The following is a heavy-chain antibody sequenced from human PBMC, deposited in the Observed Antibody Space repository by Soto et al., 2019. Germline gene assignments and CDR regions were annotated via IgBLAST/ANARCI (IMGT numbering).Heavy chain of an antibody. Sequence: GGSLRLSCAASGFTFSNAWINWVRQAPGKGLEWVGRTRNKTNSYTTDYAASVKGRFTISRDDSKNSLYLQMNSLKTEDTAVYYCARDLGSGTLFDYWGQGTLVTVSS. CDR1: GFTFSNAW. D-gene: IGHD1-26*01. J-gene: IGHJ4*02. V-gene: IGHV3-72*01. CDR2: TRNKTNSYTT. CDR3: ARDLGSGTLFDY.